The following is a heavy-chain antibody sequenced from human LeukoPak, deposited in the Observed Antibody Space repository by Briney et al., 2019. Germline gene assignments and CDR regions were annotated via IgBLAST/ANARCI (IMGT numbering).Heavy chain of an antibody. D-gene: IGHD5-12*01. CDR3: AKGVGFRSGPDY. CDR2: ITGDGGDT. V-gene: IGHV3-23*01. J-gene: IGHJ4*02. Sequence: HTGGSLRLSCAASGLTFSFSDYGMTWVRQAPGKGLDWVSGITGDGGDTYYADSVKGRFTISRDSSKSTLYLQMSSLRAEDTAVYYCAKGVGFRSGPDYWGQGILVTVSS. CDR1: GLTFSFSDYG.